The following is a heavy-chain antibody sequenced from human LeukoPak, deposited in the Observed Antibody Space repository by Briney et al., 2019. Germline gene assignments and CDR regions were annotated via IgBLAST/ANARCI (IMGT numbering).Heavy chain of an antibody. Sequence: TGGSLRLSCAASGFTVSTYYMTWVRQAPGKGLECVSGIYSGGSTYYADSVKGRFTVSRDNSKNTLYLQMNGLRAEDTAMYYCARGLGYCTSTTCLLPFDYWGQGTLVTVSS. CDR2: IYSGGST. CDR3: ARGLGYCTSTTCLLPFDY. J-gene: IGHJ4*02. CDR1: GFTVSTYY. D-gene: IGHD2-2*01. V-gene: IGHV3-53*01.